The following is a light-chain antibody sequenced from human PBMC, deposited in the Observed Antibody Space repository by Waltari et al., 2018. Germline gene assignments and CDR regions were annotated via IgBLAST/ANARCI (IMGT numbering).Light chain of an antibody. CDR1: QSVSSW. V-gene: IGKV1-5*01. CDR2: EAS. J-gene: IGKJ1*01. Sequence: DIQMTQSPSTLSASVGDRVTITCRASQSVSSWLAWYQQKPGRAPKLLIYEASSLEGGVPSRCSGSGSGTEFTLTISSLQPDDFATYYCQQYNSHSTWTFGQGTKVEIK. CDR3: QQYNSHSTWT.